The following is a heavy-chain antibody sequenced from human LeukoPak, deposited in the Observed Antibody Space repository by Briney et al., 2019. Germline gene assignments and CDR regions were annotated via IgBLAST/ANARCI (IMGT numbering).Heavy chain of an antibody. CDR1: GGSISSSNW. CDR3: ARDGGLGHCSSTSCPGDGMGV. CDR2: IYHSGST. Sequence: SETLSLTCAVSGGSISSSNWWSWVRQPPGKGLEWIGEIYHSGSTNYNPSLKSRVTISVDKSKNQFSLKLSSVTAADTAVYYCARDGGLGHCSSTSCPGDGMGVWGQGTTVTVSS. D-gene: IGHD2-2*03. J-gene: IGHJ6*02. V-gene: IGHV4-4*02.